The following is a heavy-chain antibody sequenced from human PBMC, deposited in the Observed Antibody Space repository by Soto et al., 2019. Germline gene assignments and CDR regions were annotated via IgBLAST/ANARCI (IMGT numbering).Heavy chain of an antibody. CDR1: GGSISSSSYY. V-gene: IGHV4-39*07. D-gene: IGHD6-13*01. Sequence: SETLSLTCTVSGGSISSSSYYWGWIRQPPGKGLEWIGSIYYSGSTYYNPSLKSRVTISVDTSKNQFSLKLSSVTAADTAVYYCARGIAAAGFDYWGQGTLVTVSS. CDR3: ARGIAAAGFDY. J-gene: IGHJ4*02. CDR2: IYYSGST.